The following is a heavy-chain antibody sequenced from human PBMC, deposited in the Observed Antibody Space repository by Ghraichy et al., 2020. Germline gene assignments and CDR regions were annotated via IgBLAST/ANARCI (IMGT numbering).Heavy chain of an antibody. D-gene: IGHD3-22*01. Sequence: GGSLRLSCAASGFTFSSYSMNWVRQAPGKGLEWVSYISSSSSTIYYADSVKGRFTISRDNAKNSLYLQMNSLRDEDTAVYYCARDPDYYYDSSGYYSIRYFDYWGQGTLVTVSS. J-gene: IGHJ4*02. V-gene: IGHV3-48*02. CDR2: ISSSSSTI. CDR3: ARDPDYYYDSSGYYSIRYFDY. CDR1: GFTFSSYS.